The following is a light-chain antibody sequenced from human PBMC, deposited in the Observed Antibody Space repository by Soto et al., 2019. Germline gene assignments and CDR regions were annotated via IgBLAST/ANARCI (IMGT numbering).Light chain of an antibody. J-gene: IGKJ2*01. CDR1: QNISIY. V-gene: IGKV1-39*01. Sequence: DIQMTQSPSSLSASVGDRVTITCRASQNISIYLNWYQQNPGTAPKLLIHAASSLQSGVSSRFSGSGSETDFTLTISSLQPEDIASYYCQQSYSTPYTFGQGTKVDIK. CDR2: AAS. CDR3: QQSYSTPYT.